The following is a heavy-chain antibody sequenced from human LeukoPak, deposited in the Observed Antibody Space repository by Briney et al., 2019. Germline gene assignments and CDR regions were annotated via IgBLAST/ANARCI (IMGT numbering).Heavy chain of an antibody. Sequence: GGSLRLSCAASGFTFSSYWMSWVRQAPGKGLEWVSVIYSGGSTYYADSVKGRFTISRDNSKNTLCLQMNSLRAEDTAVYYCARHFIAVAYMDVWGQGTTVTVSS. CDR1: GFTFSSYW. CDR2: IYSGGST. CDR3: ARHFIAVAYMDV. J-gene: IGHJ6*02. V-gene: IGHV3-53*01. D-gene: IGHD6-19*01.